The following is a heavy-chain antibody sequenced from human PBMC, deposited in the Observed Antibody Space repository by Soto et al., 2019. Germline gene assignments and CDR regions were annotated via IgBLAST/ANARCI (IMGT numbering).Heavy chain of an antibody. Sequence: GGSLRLSCAASGFTFTNAWLNWVRQAPGKGLEWVGRIKSKNDGGTTDYAAPVKGRLTISRDDSENTVYLQMNSLKTEDTAMYYCAADLPNWGAYAFDYWGQGTLVTVSS. D-gene: IGHD7-27*01. CDR1: GFTFTNAW. CDR3: AADLPNWGAYAFDY. V-gene: IGHV3-15*07. CDR2: IKSKNDGGTT. J-gene: IGHJ4*02.